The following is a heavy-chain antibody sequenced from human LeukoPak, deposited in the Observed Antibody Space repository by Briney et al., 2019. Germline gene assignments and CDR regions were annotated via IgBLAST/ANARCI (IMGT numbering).Heavy chain of an antibody. CDR1: GFTFSDYY. CDR2: ISSSSSYT. V-gene: IGHV3-11*05. J-gene: IGHJ4*02. Sequence: GGSLRPSCAASGFTFSDYYMSWIRQAPGKGLEWVSYISSSSSYTNYADSVKGRFTISRDNAKNSLYLQMNSLRAEDTAVYYCARVYGDYVDYWGQGTLVTVSS. CDR3: ARVYGDYVDY. D-gene: IGHD4-17*01.